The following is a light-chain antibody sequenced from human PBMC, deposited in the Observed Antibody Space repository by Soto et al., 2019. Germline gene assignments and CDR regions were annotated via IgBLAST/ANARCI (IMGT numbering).Light chain of an antibody. CDR3: QHYNNWPPWT. V-gene: IGKV3-15*01. J-gene: IGKJ1*01. CDR2: GAS. Sequence: EIVMTQSPATLSVSPGERATLSCRASQSVSSNLAWYQQKPGQAPRLLIYGASIRATGIPARFSGSGSGTEFTLTISSLQSEDFAVDYCQHYNNWPPWTFGQGTKVDIK. CDR1: QSVSSN.